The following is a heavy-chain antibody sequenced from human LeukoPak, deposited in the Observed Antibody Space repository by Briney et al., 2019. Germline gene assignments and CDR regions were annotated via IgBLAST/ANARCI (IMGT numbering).Heavy chain of an antibody. CDR1: GYTFTSYG. J-gene: IGHJ5*02. V-gene: IGHV1-18*01. CDR2: ISACNGNT. D-gene: IGHD6-19*01. Sequence: ASVKVSCKASGYTFTSYGISWVRQAPGQGLEWMGWISACNGNTNYAQKLQGRVTMTTDTSTSTAYMELRSLRSDDTAVYYCARVKAVAGTNWFDPWGQGTLVTVSS. CDR3: ARVKAVAGTNWFDP.